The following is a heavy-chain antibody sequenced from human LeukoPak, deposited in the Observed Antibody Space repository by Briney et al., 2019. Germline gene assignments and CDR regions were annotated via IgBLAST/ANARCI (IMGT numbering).Heavy chain of an antibody. CDR1: GFTFSSYW. J-gene: IGHJ4*02. CDR2: INSDGSTT. CDR3: ARGGVYSTSAVDY. V-gene: IGHV3-74*01. Sequence: GGSLRLSYAASGFTFSSYWMHWVRQAPGKGLVWVSRINSDGSTTTYADSVKGRFTISRDNAKNSLYLQMNSLRAEDTAVYYCARGGVYSTSAVDYWGQGTLVTVSS. D-gene: IGHD6-6*01.